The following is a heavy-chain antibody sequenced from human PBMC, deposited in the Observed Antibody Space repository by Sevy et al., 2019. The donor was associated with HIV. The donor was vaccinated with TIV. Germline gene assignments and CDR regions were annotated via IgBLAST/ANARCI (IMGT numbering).Heavy chain of an antibody. J-gene: IGHJ6*02. CDR3: ARDAGGGTTNSGMDV. V-gene: IGHV1-2*06. Sequence: ASVKVSCKASGYTFTGDYLHWVRQAPGQGPEWMGRVYPNSGGTNYAQKFQDRVTMTRDTSISTAYMELNRLRSDDTAVYYCARDAGGGTTNSGMDVWGQGTTVTVSS. CDR1: GYTFTGDY. D-gene: IGHD1-7*01. CDR2: VYPNSGGT.